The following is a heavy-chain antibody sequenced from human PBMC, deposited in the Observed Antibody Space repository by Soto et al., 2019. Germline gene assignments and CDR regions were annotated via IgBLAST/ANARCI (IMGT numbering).Heavy chain of an antibody. V-gene: IGHV4-34*01. J-gene: IGHJ5*02. D-gene: IGHD2-2*01. CDR2: INHSGST. CDR3: ARTRRYYNWFDP. Sequence: SETLSLTCAVYGGSFSGYYWSWIRQPPGKGLEWIGEINHSGSTNYNPSLKSRVTISVDTSKNQFSLKLSSVTAADTAVYYCARTRRYYNWFDPWGQGTLVTSPQ. CDR1: GGSFSGYY.